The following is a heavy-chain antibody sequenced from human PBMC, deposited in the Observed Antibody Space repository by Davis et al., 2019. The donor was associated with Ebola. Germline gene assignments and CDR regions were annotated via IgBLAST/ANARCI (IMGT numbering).Heavy chain of an antibody. J-gene: IGHJ4*02. D-gene: IGHD6-13*01. CDR1: GFTFSNYD. Sequence: GESLKISCAASGFTFSNYDMHWVRQAPGKGLEWVAVIWYDGSNKYYADSVKGRFTISRDNSKNTLYLQMNSLRAEDTAVYYCARDLAAAGAYYFDYWGQGTLVTVSS. CDR2: IWYDGSNK. V-gene: IGHV3-33*08. CDR3: ARDLAAAGAYYFDY.